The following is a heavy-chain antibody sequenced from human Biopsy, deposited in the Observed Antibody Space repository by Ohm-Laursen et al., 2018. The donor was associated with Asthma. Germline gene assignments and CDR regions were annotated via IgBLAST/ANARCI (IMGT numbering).Heavy chain of an antibody. CDR2: ITFDGSTQ. CDR1: GAHFGSYN. CDR3: AKDFWSGYSKEWTGSMDV. Sequence: SLRLSCAASGAHFGSYNMHWARQAPGKGLEWVAVITFDGSTQHYGNSVKGRFTISRDNAKNMLFLQMNSLRTEDTALYYCAKDFWSGYSKEWTGSMDVWGQGTTVTVSS. J-gene: IGHJ6*02. V-gene: IGHV3-30-3*01. D-gene: IGHD3-3*01.